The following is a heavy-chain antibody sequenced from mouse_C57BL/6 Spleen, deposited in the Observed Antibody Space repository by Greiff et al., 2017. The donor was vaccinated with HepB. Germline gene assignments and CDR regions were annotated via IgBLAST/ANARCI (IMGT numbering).Heavy chain of an antibody. V-gene: IGHV1-62-2*01. D-gene: IGHD2-4*01. CDR2: FYPGSGSI. Sequence: VKLMESGAELVKPGASVKLSCKASGYTFTEYTIHWVKQRSGQGLEWIGWFYPGSGSIKYNEKFKDKATLTADKSSSTVYMKLSRLTSEDSAVYFCARPYYDYDYYAMDYWGQGTSVTVSS. CDR3: ARPYYDYDYYAMDY. CDR1: GYTFTEYT. J-gene: IGHJ4*01.